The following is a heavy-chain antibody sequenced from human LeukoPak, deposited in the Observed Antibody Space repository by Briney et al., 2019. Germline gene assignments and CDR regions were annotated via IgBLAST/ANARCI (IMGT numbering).Heavy chain of an antibody. D-gene: IGHD2-2*01. J-gene: IGHJ4*02. V-gene: IGHV3-21*01. CDR1: GFTFRSYS. CDR2: ISSSSSYI. CDR3: ARDDRFVVVPAATDY. Sequence: PGGSLRISCAASGFTFRSYSMNGARQSPGKGREWVSSISSSSSYIYYADSVKGRFTISRDNAKNSLYLQMNSLRSEDTAVYYCARDDRFVVVPAATDYWGQGTLVTVSS.